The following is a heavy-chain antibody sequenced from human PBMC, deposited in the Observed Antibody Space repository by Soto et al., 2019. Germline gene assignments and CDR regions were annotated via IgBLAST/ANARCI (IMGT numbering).Heavy chain of an antibody. CDR1: GYSFTSYW. J-gene: IGHJ6*02. CDR3: ARTAAAGKYYYGVDV. Sequence: GESLKISCKGSGYSFTSYWIGWVRQMPGKGLEWMRIIYPGDSDTRYSPSFQGRVTISADKSISTAYLQWSSLKASVTAMYYCARTAAAGKYYYGVDVWGQGTTVTVSS. V-gene: IGHV5-51*01. CDR2: IYPGDSDT. D-gene: IGHD6-13*01.